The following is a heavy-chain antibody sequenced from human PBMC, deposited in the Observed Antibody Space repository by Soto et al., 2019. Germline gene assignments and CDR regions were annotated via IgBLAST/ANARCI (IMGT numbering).Heavy chain of an antibody. D-gene: IGHD3-16*01. V-gene: IGHV1-18*01. CDR3: AREGEMPYYYYGLDV. CDR1: GYTFTTYG. Sequence: GGPVKVSCKASGYTFTTYGISWVRQAPGQGLEWMGWISGYNGHTKYAQKFQGRVTMTTDTSTSTVYMDLRSLRSDDTAVYYCAREGEMPYYYYGLDVWGQGTTVTVSS. J-gene: IGHJ6*02. CDR2: ISGYNGHT.